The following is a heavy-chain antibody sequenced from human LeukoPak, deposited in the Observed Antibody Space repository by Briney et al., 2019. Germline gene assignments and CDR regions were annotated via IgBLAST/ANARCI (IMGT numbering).Heavy chain of an antibody. Sequence: SQTLSLTCAVSGGSISSGGYSWSWIRQPPGKGLEWIGYFYHSGSIYYNPSLKSRVTISADRSKNQFSLNVTSVTAADTAVYYCVRTTVVNYFNYWGQGTLVTVSS. CDR2: FYHSGSI. D-gene: IGHD4-11*01. J-gene: IGHJ4*02. CDR3: VRTTVVNYFNY. V-gene: IGHV4-30-2*01. CDR1: GGSISSGGYS.